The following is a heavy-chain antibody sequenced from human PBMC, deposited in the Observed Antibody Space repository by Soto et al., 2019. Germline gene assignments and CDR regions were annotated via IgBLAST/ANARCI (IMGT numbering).Heavy chain of an antibody. Sequence: SETLSLTCTVSGGSISSSSYYWGWIRQPPGKGLEWIGSIYYSGSTYYNPSLKSRVTISVDTSKNQFSLKLSSVTAADTAVYYCARYVVPAAMRRFDYWGQGTLVTVSS. D-gene: IGHD2-2*01. CDR1: GGSISSSSYY. CDR3: ARYVVPAAMRRFDY. CDR2: IYYSGST. J-gene: IGHJ4*02. V-gene: IGHV4-39*01.